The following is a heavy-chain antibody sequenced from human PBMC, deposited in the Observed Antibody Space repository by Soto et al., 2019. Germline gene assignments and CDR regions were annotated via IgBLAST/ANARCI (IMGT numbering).Heavy chain of an antibody. Sequence: ASVKVSCKATGYTFTGYFMHWVRQAPGQGREWMGWIKLNSSGTKYAQKFQGRVTMSRDTSISTAYMGLSSLRSDDTAVYYCARDAGGWYDIFTGYYPNYWGQGTLVTVSS. J-gene: IGHJ4*02. CDR1: GYTFTGYF. V-gene: IGHV1-2*02. CDR3: ARDAGGWYDIFTGYYPNY. D-gene: IGHD3-9*01. CDR2: IKLNSSGT.